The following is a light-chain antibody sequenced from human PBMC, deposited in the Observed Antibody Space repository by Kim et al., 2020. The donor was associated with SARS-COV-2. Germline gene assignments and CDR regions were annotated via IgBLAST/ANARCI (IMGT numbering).Light chain of an antibody. CDR2: QYN. CDR3: QAWDSGSYV. V-gene: IGLV3-1*01. J-gene: IGLJ1*01. CDR1: KLGHKY. Sequence: SYELTQPPSVSVSPGQTASITCSGDKLGHKYVSWYQQKPGQSPVLLIYQYNTRPSGIPERFSGSNSESSATLTISGTQAMDEADYYCQAWDSGSYVFGTG.